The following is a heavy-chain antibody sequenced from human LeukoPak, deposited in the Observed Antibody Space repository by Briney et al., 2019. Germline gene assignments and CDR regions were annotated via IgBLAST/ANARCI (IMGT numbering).Heavy chain of an antibody. D-gene: IGHD3-22*01. J-gene: IGHJ6*03. Sequence: GGSLRLSCAASGFTFSSYSMSWVRQAPGKGLEWVASIRQDGSDIYYVESVKGRFTISRDNAKKSLSLQMSSLRAEDTAMYYCAREDYYDSSGYYYYYMDVWGKGTTATVSS. CDR1: GFTFSSYS. CDR2: IRQDGSDI. V-gene: IGHV3-7*01. CDR3: AREDYYDSSGYYYYYMDV.